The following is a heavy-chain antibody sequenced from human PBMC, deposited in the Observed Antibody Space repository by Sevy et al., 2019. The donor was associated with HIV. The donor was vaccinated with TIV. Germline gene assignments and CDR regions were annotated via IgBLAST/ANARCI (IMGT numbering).Heavy chain of an antibody. J-gene: IGHJ4*02. CDR2: IIPIFGTA. CDR3: ARVREGGYLDY. CDR1: GGTFSSYA. Sequence: ASVKVSCKASGGTFSSYAISWVRQAHGQGLEWMGGIIPIFGTANYAQKFQGRVTITADESTSTAYMELSSLRSEDTAVYYCARVREGGYLDYWGQGTLVTVSS. V-gene: IGHV1-69*13. D-gene: IGHD3-10*01.